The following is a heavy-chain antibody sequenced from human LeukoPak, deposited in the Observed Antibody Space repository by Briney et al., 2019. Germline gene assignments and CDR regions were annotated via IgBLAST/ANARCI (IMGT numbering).Heavy chain of an antibody. D-gene: IGHD1-1*01. V-gene: IGHV4-39*01. CDR2: IYYSGST. CDR3: ARHGVLEYPPTG. CDR1: GGSISSSSYY. J-gene: IGHJ4*02. Sequence: SETLSLTCTVSGGSISSSSYYWGWIRQPPGKGLEWIGSIYYSGSTYYNPSLKSRVTISVDTSKNQFSLKLNSVTAADTAVYYCARHGVLEYPPTGWGQGTLVTVSS.